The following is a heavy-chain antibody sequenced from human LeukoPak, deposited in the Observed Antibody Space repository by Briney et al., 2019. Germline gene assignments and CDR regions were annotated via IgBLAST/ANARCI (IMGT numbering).Heavy chain of an antibody. CDR1: GGFISSYY. Sequence: SETLSLTCTVSGGFISSYYWSWIRQPPGKGLEWIGYIYYSGSTNYNPSLKSRVTISVDTSKNQFSLKLSSVTAADTAVYYCARLGSYYDSSVDYWGQGTLVTVSS. D-gene: IGHD3-22*01. V-gene: IGHV4-59*08. CDR2: IYYSGST. J-gene: IGHJ4*02. CDR3: ARLGSYYDSSVDY.